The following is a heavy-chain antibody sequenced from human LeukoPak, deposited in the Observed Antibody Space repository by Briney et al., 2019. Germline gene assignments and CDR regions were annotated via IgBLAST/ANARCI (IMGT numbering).Heavy chain of an antibody. CDR1: GYTFTSYG. J-gene: IGHJ5*02. CDR2: ISAYNGNT. CDR3: ARDHPTRYNWFDP. Sequence: GASVKVSCKASGYTFTSYGISWLRQAPGQGLEWMGWISAYNGNTNYAQKLQGRVTMTTDTSTSTAYMELRSLRSDDTAAYYCARDHPTRYNWFDPWGQGTLVTVSS. V-gene: IGHV1-18*01.